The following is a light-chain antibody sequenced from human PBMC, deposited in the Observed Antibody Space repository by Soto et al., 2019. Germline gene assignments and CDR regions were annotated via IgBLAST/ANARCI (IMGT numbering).Light chain of an antibody. CDR2: SNY. Sequence: QSVLTQPPSASGTPGQRVTISCSGSNSNIGSNPVHWYQQFPGTAPKVLIYSNYQRPSGVPDRFSGSKSGTSASLAISGLQSEHEADYYCAAWDDRLSDLLFGGGTKVTV. J-gene: IGLJ2*01. CDR1: NSNIGSNP. V-gene: IGLV1-44*01. CDR3: AAWDDRLSDLL.